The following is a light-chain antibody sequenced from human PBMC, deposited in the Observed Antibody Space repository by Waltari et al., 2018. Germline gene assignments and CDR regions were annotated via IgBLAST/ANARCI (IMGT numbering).Light chain of an antibody. CDR2: AAS. CDR3: QQSYSTPRT. CDR1: QSISSY. J-gene: IGKJ4*01. V-gene: IGKV1-39*01. Sequence: TFRASQSISSYLNWYQQKPGKAPKLLIYAASSLQSGVPSRFSGSGSGTDFTLTISSLQPEDFATYYCQQSYSTPRTFGGGTKVEIK.